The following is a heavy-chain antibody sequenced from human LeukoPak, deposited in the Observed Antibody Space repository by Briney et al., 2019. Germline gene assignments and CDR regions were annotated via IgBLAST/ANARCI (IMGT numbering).Heavy chain of an antibody. Sequence: GGSLRLSRAASGVTVSNNYMSWVRQAPGKGLEWVSVIYSGGSTYYADSVKGRFTISRDNSKNMLYLQMNSLRAEDTAVYYCARAPYSSNWHYFDYWGQGTLVTVSS. CDR3: ARAPYSSNWHYFDY. V-gene: IGHV3-53*01. D-gene: IGHD6-13*01. CDR1: GVTVSNNY. CDR2: IYSGGST. J-gene: IGHJ4*02.